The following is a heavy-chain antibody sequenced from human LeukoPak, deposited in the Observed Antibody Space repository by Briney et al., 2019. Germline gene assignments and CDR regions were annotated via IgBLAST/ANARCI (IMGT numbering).Heavy chain of an antibody. CDR2: IHYTGST. J-gene: IGHJ6*03. Sequence: SETLFLTCTVSGGSINSYYWSWIRQPPGKGLECIGYIHYTGSTNYNPSLKSRVTISVDTSKSQFSLKLSSVTAADTAVYYCARDHIVVVPAAKIYYYYYYMDVWGKGTTVTISS. D-gene: IGHD2-2*01. CDR3: ARDHIVVVPAAKIYYYYYYMDV. V-gene: IGHV4-59*12. CDR1: GGSINSYY.